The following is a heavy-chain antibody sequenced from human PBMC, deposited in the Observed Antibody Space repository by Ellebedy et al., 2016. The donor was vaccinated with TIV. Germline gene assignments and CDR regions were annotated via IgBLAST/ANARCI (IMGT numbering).Heavy chain of an antibody. Sequence: AASVKVSCKASGYTFTGYYMHWVRQAPGQGLEWMGWINPNSGGTNYAQKFQGRVTMTRDTSISTAYMELSRLRSDDTAVYYCARVVTLDIATGTDYYYGMDVWGQGNPGHRLL. V-gene: IGHV1-2*02. D-gene: IGHD5-24*01. J-gene: IGHJ6*02. CDR3: ARVVTLDIATGTDYYYGMDV. CDR1: GYTFTGYY. CDR2: INPNSGGT.